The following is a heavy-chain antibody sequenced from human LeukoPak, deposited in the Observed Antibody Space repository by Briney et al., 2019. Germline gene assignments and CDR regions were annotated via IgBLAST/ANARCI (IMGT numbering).Heavy chain of an antibody. J-gene: IGHJ5*02. V-gene: IGHV3-30-3*01. Sequence: GGFLRLSCAASGFTFSSYAMHWVRQAPGKGLEWVAVISYDGSNKYYADSVKGRFTISRDNSKNTLYLQMNSLRAEDTAVYYCARASLAVAGRFDPWGQGTLVTVSS. CDR3: ARASLAVAGRFDP. CDR2: ISYDGSNK. D-gene: IGHD6-19*01. CDR1: GFTFSSYA.